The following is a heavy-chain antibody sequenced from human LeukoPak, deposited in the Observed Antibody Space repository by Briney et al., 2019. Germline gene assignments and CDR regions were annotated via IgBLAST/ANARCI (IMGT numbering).Heavy chain of an antibody. Sequence: ASVKVSCKASGYTFTSYDINWVRQATGQGLEWMGWMNPNSGNTGYAQKFQGRVTMTRNTSISTAYMELSSLRSEDTAVYYCARGIMYYYGSGSYLSHSIYMDVWGKGTTVTISS. CDR2: MNPNSGNT. D-gene: IGHD3-10*01. J-gene: IGHJ6*03. CDR3: ARGIMYYYGSGSYLSHSIYMDV. V-gene: IGHV1-8*01. CDR1: GYTFTSYD.